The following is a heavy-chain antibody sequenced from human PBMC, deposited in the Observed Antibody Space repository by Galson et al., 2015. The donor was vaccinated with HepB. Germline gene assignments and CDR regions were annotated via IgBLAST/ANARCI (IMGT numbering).Heavy chain of an antibody. V-gene: IGHV3-73*01. CDR2: IRTKANNYAT. D-gene: IGHD6-19*01. Sequence: SLRLSCAASGFTFSGSAIHWVRQASGKGPEWVGRIRTKANNYATTYVASLKGRFTISRDDRKNTAYLHMNSLKIEDTAVYFCLRMGDLSGYRSRWGQGTLVTVSS. CDR3: LRMGDLSGYRSR. J-gene: IGHJ4*02. CDR1: GFTFSGSA.